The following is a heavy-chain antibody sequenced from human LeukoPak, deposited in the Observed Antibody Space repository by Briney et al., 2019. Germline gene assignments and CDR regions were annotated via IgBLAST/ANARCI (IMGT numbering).Heavy chain of an antibody. Sequence: SETLSLTCAVHGGSFSGYFCSWIRWPPGKGLEWIGEINHNEKTNYNPSLKSRVTISVDTSKNQFSLKLSSVTAADTAVYYCARGRIAVAAPYYYYMDGWGKGTTVTVSS. CDR3: ARGRIAVAAPYYYYMDG. CDR1: GGSFSGYF. J-gene: IGHJ6*03. CDR2: INHNEKT. V-gene: IGHV4-34*01. D-gene: IGHD6-19*01.